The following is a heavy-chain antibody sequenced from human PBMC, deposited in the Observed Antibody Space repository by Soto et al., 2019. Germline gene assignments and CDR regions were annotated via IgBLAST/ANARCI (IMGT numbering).Heavy chain of an antibody. D-gene: IGHD2-2*02. J-gene: IGHJ4*02. V-gene: IGHV1-3*01. Sequence: QVQLVQSGAEVKKPGASVKVSCKASGYTFTSYAMHWGRQDPGQRLGWMGWINAGNGNTKYSQNLQDRVTITRETSARTDYMELSSLRSEDTAVYYCVSSVTVPAAIGYWGQGTLVTVSS. CDR1: GYTFTSYA. CDR3: VSSVTVPAAIGY. CDR2: INAGNGNT.